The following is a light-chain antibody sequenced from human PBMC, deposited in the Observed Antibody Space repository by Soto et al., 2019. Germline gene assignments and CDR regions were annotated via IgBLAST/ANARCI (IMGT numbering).Light chain of an antibody. CDR1: QSVNNY. Sequence: EIVLTQSPATLSLSPGERGTLSCRASQSVNNYLAWYQQKPGQPPRLLIYDTSYRATGVPARFSGSGSGTDFTLTISSLEPEDFAVYYCQQRTNWRGTFGQGIKVESK. J-gene: IGKJ1*01. CDR3: QQRTNWRGT. CDR2: DTS. V-gene: IGKV3-11*01.